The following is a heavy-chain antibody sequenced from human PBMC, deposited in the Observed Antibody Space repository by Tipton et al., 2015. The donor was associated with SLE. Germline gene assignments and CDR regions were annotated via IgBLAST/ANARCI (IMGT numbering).Heavy chain of an antibody. D-gene: IGHD6-13*01. J-gene: IGHJ4*02. CDR3: ARQVAAAGEYYFDH. V-gene: IGHV1-8*01. Sequence: QSGAEVKKPGASVKVSCRTSGYPFTNYDINWVRQAAGRGLEWMGWMNPGGGSTSYAPKFQGRVTMTRDMSTNTFYMELSSLKSEDTAVYYCARQVAAAGEYYFDHWGQGSLVTVSS. CDR1: GYPFTNYD. CDR2: MNPGGGST.